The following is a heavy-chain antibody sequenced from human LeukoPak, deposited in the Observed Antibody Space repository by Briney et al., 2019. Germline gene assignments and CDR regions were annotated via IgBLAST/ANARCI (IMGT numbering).Heavy chain of an antibody. J-gene: IGHJ4*02. CDR2: ISKDGSNK. CDR1: GFTFSSYG. V-gene: IGHV3-30*18. CDR3: AKDAYYSSGTYFDC. Sequence: GGSLRLSCAASGFTFSSYGMHWVRQVPGKGLEWVAVISKDGSNKYYEDSVKGRFTISRDNSKNTVYLQMNSLIAEDTAVYYCAKDAYYSSGTYFDCWGQGTLVTVSS. D-gene: IGHD3-10*01.